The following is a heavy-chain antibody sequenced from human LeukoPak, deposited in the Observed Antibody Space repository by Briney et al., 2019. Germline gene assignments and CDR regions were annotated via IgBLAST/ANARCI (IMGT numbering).Heavy chain of an antibody. D-gene: IGHD4-4*01. Sequence: GGSLRLSCTASGFMFSDYWMSWVRRAPGKGPEWVANINPAGSQQYSVDSLKGRSTVSRDNAKKSFYLQMNYLRAEDTAVYYCVKWGPYCSTHYCPALESWGQGTLVTVSS. CDR3: VKWGPYCSTHYCPALES. V-gene: IGHV3-7*01. J-gene: IGHJ4*02. CDR2: INPAGSQQ. CDR1: GFMFSDYW.